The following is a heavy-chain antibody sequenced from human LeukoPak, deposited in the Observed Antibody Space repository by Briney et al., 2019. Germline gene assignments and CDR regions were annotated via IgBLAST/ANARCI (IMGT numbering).Heavy chain of an antibody. CDR1: GGSISSSSYY. CDR3: ARHDILTGYSLDY. Sequence: SETLSLTCTVSGGSISSSSYYWGWIRQPPGKGLEWIGNIYHSGSTYYNPSLKSRVTISVDTSKNQFSLKLSSVTAADTAVYYCARHDILTGYSLDYWGQGTLVTVSS. J-gene: IGHJ4*02. V-gene: IGHV4-39*01. CDR2: IYHSGST. D-gene: IGHD3-9*01.